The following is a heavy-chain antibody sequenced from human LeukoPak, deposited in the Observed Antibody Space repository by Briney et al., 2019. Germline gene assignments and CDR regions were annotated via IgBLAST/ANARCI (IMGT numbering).Heavy chain of an antibody. V-gene: IGHV3-15*01. J-gene: IGHJ4*02. D-gene: IGHD3-22*01. Sequence: GGSLRLSCAASGFTFSNVWMSWVRQAPGKGLEWVGRIKSKSNGGATDYAAPVKGRFTISRDDSKNTLYLQLNSLKTEDTALYYCTTEHYYDSSGFPSFDYWGQGTLVTVSS. CDR2: IKSKSNGGAT. CDR3: TTEHYYDSSGFPSFDY. CDR1: GFTFSNVW.